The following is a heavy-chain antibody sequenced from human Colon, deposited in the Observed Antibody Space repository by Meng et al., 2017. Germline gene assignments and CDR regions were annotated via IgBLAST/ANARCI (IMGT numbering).Heavy chain of an antibody. Sequence: QVQLQESGPGLVKPSQTLSLTCAVSGGSINSGGFSWSWIRQPPGKGLEWIGYILNSGTPYYNPSLQSRGTISVDTSKNQVSLKLRSVTAADTAVYYCARGVEDYFDSSGFAWYFDSWGQGTLVTVSS. CDR2: ILNSGTP. V-gene: IGHV4-30-2*01. D-gene: IGHD3-22*01. CDR1: GGSINSGGFS. CDR3: ARGVEDYFDSSGFAWYFDS. J-gene: IGHJ4*02.